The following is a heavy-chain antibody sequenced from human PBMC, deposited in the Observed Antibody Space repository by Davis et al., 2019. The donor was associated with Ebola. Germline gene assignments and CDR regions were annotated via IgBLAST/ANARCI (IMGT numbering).Heavy chain of an antibody. J-gene: IGHJ6*02. D-gene: IGHD6-13*01. Sequence: SETLSLTCTVSGGSISSGGYYWSWIRQHPGKGLEWIGYIYYSGSTYYNPSLKSRVTISVDTSKNQFSLKLSSVTAADTAVYYCARLQQLVPYYYGMDVWGQGTTVTVSS. V-gene: IGHV4-31*03. CDR2: IYYSGST. CDR3: ARLQQLVPYYYGMDV. CDR1: GGSISSGGYY.